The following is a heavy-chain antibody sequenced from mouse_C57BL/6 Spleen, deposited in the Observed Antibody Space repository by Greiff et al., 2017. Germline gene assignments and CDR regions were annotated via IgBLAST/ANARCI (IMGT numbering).Heavy chain of an antibody. J-gene: IGHJ1*03. CDR3: ANGGYYGNRGYWYFGV. V-gene: IGHV1-55*01. D-gene: IGHD1-1*01. Sequence: VQLQQPGAELVKPGASVKMSCKASGYTFTSYWITWVKQRPGQGLEWIGDIYPGSGSTNYNEKFKSKATLTVDTSSSTAYMQLSSLTSEDSAVYYGANGGYYGNRGYWYFGVWGTGTTVTVSS. CDR2: IYPGSGST. CDR1: GYTFTSYW.